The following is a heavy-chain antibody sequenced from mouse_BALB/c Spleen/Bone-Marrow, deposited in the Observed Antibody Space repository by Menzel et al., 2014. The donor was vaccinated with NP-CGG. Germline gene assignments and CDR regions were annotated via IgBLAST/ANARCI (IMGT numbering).Heavy chain of an antibody. J-gene: IGHJ4*01. Sequence: EVKLMESGPELVKPGASVKVSCKASGYAFTSYNMYWVKQSHGKSLEWIGYIDPYNGGTSYNQKFKGKATLTVDKSSSTAYMHLNSLTSEDSAVYYCVRSILGAMDYWGQGTSVTVSS. CDR2: IDPYNGGT. D-gene: IGHD4-1*01. V-gene: IGHV1S135*01. CDR3: VRSILGAMDY. CDR1: GYAFTSYN.